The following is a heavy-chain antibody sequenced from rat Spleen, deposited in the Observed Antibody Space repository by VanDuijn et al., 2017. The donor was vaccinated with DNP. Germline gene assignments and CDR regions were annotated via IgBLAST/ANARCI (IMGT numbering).Heavy chain of an antibody. J-gene: IGHJ3*01. CDR1: GFTFNNYW. Sequence: EVQLVESGGDLVQPGRSLKLSCVASGFTFNNYWMTWIRQVPGKGLEWVASITSSGGSTYYPDSVKGRFTLSRDKAKSSLYLQLNSLRSEDTATYYCAIANGDYWGQGTLVTVSS. D-gene: IGHD4-1*01. CDR3: AIANGDY. CDR2: ITSSGGST. V-gene: IGHV5-31*01.